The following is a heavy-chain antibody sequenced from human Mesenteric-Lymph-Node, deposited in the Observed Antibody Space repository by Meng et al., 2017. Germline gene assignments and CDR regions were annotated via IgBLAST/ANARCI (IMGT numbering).Heavy chain of an antibody. Sequence: GGSLRLSCAASGFTSRDYYMIWIRQAPGKGLEWVSSISSSSSYIYYADSVKGRFTISRDNAKNSLYLQMNSLRAEDTAVYYCARARGWYQAASVFDYWGQGTLVTVSS. D-gene: IGHD6-19*01. V-gene: IGHV3-11*06. CDR2: ISSSSSYI. CDR1: GFTSRDYY. CDR3: ARARGWYQAASVFDY. J-gene: IGHJ4*02.